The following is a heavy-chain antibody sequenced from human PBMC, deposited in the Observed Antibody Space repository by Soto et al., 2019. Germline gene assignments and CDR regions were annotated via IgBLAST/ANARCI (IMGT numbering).Heavy chain of an antibody. J-gene: IGHJ6*02. V-gene: IGHV5-10-1*01. CDR3: ARRDCSSTSCYRDNYYYGMDV. CDR2: IDPSDSYT. CDR1: GYSFTSYW. Sequence: AGESLKISCKGSGYSFTSYWISWVRQMPGKGLEWMGRIDPSDSYTNYSPSFQGHVTISADKSISTAYLQWSSLKASDTAMYYCARRDCSSTSCYRDNYYYGMDVWGQGTTVTVSS. D-gene: IGHD2-2*02.